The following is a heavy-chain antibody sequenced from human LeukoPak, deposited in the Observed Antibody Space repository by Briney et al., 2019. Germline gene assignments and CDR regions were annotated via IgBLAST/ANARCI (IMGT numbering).Heavy chain of an antibody. Sequence: PGGSLRLSCAASGFTFSSYWMNWVRQAPGKGLEWVANIKQDGSETFCVDSVRGRFTISRDNAKNSLFLQMNSLRDEDTAVYYCVAGLELDYWGQGTLVTVSS. J-gene: IGHJ4*02. D-gene: IGHD6-19*01. CDR1: GFTFSSYW. CDR2: IKQDGSET. V-gene: IGHV3-7*02. CDR3: VAGLELDY.